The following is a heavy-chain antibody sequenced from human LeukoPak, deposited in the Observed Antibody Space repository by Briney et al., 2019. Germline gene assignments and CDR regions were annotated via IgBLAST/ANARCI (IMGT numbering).Heavy chain of an antibody. CDR3: VKGFPHYYDSSGFGAFDV. Sequence: GGSLRLSCSASGFTFSFYAMGWVRQAPGKGLEYVSAISSNGGNTYCADSVKGRFTISRDNSKNTLYLQMNSLRADDTAVYYCVKGFPHYYDSSGFGAFDVWGQGTIVTVSS. CDR1: GFTFSFYA. CDR2: ISSNGGNT. D-gene: IGHD3-22*01. V-gene: IGHV3-64D*09. J-gene: IGHJ3*01.